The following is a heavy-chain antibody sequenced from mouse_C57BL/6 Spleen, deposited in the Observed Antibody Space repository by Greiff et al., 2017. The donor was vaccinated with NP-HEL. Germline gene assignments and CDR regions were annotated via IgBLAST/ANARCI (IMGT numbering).Heavy chain of an antibody. CDR3: AREGATVPYFDY. D-gene: IGHD1-1*01. Sequence: DVHLVESGGGLVKPGGSLKLSCAASGFTFSSYAMSWVRQTPEKRLEWVATISDGGSYTYYTDNVKGRFTISRDNAKNNLYLQMSHLKSEDTAMYYCAREGATVPYFDYWGQGTTLTVSS. V-gene: IGHV5-4*01. J-gene: IGHJ2*01. CDR1: GFTFSSYA. CDR2: ISDGGSYT.